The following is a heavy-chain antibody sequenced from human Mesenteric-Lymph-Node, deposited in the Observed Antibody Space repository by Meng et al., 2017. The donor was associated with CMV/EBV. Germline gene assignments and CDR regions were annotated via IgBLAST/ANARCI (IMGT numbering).Heavy chain of an antibody. CDR2: IYSGGST. CDR3: ARGRFYYFDY. D-gene: IGHD3-10*01. V-gene: IGHV3-53*01. J-gene: IGHJ4*02. CDR1: GFTVSNNY. Sequence: GESLKISCAASGFTVSNNYMAWVRQAPGKGLEWVSIIYSGGSTYYADSVKGRFTISRDNSKNTLYLQMNSLRAEDTAVYYCARGRFYYFDYWGQGTLVTVSS.